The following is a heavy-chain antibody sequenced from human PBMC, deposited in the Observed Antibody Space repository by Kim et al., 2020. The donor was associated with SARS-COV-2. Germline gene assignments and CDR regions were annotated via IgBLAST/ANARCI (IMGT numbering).Heavy chain of an antibody. CDR1: GGTFSSYA. CDR3: ARGVSLYYYYYYYMDV. CDR2: IIPIFGTA. V-gene: IGHV1-69*13. J-gene: IGHJ6*03. Sequence: SVKVSCKASGGTFSSYAISWVRQAPGQGLEWMGGIIPIFGTANYAQKFQGRVTITADESTSTAYMELSSLRSEDTAVYYCARGVSLYYYYYYYMDVWGKGTTVTVSS.